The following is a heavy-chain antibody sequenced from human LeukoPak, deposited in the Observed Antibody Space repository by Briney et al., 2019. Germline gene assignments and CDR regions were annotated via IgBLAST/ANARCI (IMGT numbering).Heavy chain of an antibody. CDR3: AKGTYGDSYDFDY. V-gene: IGHV3-43*02. Sequence: PGGSLRLSCAASGFTFDDYAMHWVRQAPGKGLEWVSLISGDGSSTYYADSVKGRFTISRDNSKNSLYLQMNSLRTEDSALYYCAKGTYGDSYDFDYWGQGTLVTVSS. J-gene: IGHJ4*02. CDR1: GFTFDDYA. CDR2: ISGDGSST. D-gene: IGHD4-17*01.